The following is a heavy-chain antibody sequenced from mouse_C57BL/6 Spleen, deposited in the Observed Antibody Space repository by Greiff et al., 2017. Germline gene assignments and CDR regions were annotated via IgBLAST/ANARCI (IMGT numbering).Heavy chain of an antibody. Sequence: EVQLQQSGPELVKPGASVKIPCKASGYTFTDYNMDWVKQSHGKSLEWIGDINPNNGGTIYNQKFKGKATLTVDKSSSTAYMELRSLTSEDTAVYYCARSSVVERSYAMDYWGQGTSVTVSS. CDR3: ARSSVVERSYAMDY. CDR2: INPNNGGT. J-gene: IGHJ4*01. CDR1: GYTFTDYN. D-gene: IGHD1-1*01. V-gene: IGHV1-18*01.